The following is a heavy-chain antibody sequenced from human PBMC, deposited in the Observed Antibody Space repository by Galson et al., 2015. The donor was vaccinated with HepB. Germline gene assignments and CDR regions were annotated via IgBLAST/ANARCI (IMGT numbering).Heavy chain of an antibody. V-gene: IGHV1-69*10. Sequence: SVKVSCKASGGTFSSYAISWVRQAPGQGLEWMGGIIPILGIANYAQKFQGRVTMTTDTSTSTAYMELRSLRSDDTAVYYCARGNVLRFFLDYWGQGTLVTVSS. J-gene: IGHJ4*02. D-gene: IGHD3-3*01. CDR3: ARGNVLRFFLDY. CDR1: GGTFSSYA. CDR2: IIPILGIA.